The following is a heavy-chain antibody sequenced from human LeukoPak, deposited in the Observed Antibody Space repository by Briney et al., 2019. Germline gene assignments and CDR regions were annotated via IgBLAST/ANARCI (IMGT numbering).Heavy chain of an antibody. D-gene: IGHD5-12*01. V-gene: IGHV3-23*01. Sequence: PGGSLRLSCAASGFTFRNYAMSWVRQAPGKGLEWVAHISGSGGTTSYADSVKGRFTISRDTSTNTLFLQMDSLRADDTAVFYCAKDLDSGYGIQFDCWGQGTLVTVSS. CDR2: ISGSGGTT. CDR1: GFTFRNYA. J-gene: IGHJ4*02. CDR3: AKDLDSGYGIQFDC.